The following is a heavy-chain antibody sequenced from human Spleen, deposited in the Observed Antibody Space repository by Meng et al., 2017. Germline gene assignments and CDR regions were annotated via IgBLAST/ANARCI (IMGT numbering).Heavy chain of an antibody. Sequence: SVKVSCKALGGIFSNYVIGWVRQAPGQGLEWMGGINAVFGTTNYAQKFQGRVTITADKSTSTAYMELSSLRSEDTAVYYCAARIAVAGPLNWFDPWGQGTLVTVSS. D-gene: IGHD6-19*01. J-gene: IGHJ5*02. V-gene: IGHV1-69*06. CDR1: GGIFSNYV. CDR3: AARIAVAGPLNWFDP. CDR2: INAVFGTT.